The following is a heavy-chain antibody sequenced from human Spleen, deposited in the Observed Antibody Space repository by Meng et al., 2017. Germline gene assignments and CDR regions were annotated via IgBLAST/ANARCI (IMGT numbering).Heavy chain of an antibody. V-gene: IGHV3-15*01. CDR2: IKSHVDGATT. CDR1: GGTFRNFW. CDR3: TWDDKAVSDY. D-gene: IGHD3-9*01. Sequence: GESLKISCVASGGTFRNFWMTWVRQAPGKGLEWVGRIKSHVDGATTDFATPVTGRFSISRDDSKSTVYLQMSGLTTDDTGVYYCTWDDKAVSDYWGQGTRVTVSS. J-gene: IGHJ4*02.